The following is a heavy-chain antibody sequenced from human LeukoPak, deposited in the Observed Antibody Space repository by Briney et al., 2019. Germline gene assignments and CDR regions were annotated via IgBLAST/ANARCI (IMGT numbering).Heavy chain of an antibody. CDR1: GFTFSNYG. Sequence: PGGSLRLSCAASGFTFSNYGMHWVRQAPGKWLEWVAFIWYDGSNKYYADSVKGRFTISRDNSKNTVYLQMNSLRAEDTAGYYCAKVLAVTSYGAKSVFDHWGQGTLVTVSS. CDR3: AKVLAVTSYGAKSVFDH. D-gene: IGHD4-23*01. CDR2: IWYDGSNK. J-gene: IGHJ4*02. V-gene: IGHV3-30*02.